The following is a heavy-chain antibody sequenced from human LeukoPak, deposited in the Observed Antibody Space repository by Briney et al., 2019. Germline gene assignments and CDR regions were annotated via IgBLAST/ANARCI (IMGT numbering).Heavy chain of an antibody. CDR2: IYSGGST. V-gene: IGHV3-53*01. CDR1: GFIVSSNY. Sequence: GGSKILSCAASGFIVSSNYMSWVRQAPGKGLEWVSIIYSGGSTYYADSVKGRFTISRDNSKNTLYLQMNSLRAEDTAVYYCARHLSGDDIWGQGTMVTVSS. J-gene: IGHJ3*02. CDR3: ARHLSGDDI. D-gene: IGHD4-17*01.